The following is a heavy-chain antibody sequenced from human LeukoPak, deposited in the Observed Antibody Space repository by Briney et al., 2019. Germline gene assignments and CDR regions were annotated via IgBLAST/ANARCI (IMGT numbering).Heavy chain of an antibody. J-gene: IGHJ6*02. CDR1: GYTLTDYY. D-gene: IGHD6-6*01. CDR3: ARDQGQYMYGMDV. CDR2: INPNSGGT. Sequence: ASVNVSCKASGYTLTDYYMHWVRQAPGQGLEWMGWINPNSGGTNYAQKLQGRVTMTRDTSISTAYMEVRRLRFDDTAVYYCARDQGQYMYGMDVWGQGTTVTVSS. V-gene: IGHV1-2*02.